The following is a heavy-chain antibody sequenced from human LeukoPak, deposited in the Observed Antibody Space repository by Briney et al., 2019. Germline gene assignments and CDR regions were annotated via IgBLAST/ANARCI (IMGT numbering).Heavy chain of an antibody. D-gene: IGHD6-6*01. CDR1: GGSISSYY. Sequence: PSETLSLTCTVSGGSISSYYWSWIRQPPGKGLEWIGYIYYSGSTNYNPSLKSRVTISVDTSKNQFSLKLSSVTAADTAVYYCARQSSSTFFDYYYMDVWGKGTTFTVSS. J-gene: IGHJ6*03. CDR3: ARQSSSTFFDYYYMDV. V-gene: IGHV4-59*08. CDR2: IYYSGST.